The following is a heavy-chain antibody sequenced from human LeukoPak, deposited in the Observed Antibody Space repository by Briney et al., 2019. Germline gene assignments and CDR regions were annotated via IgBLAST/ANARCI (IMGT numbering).Heavy chain of an antibody. CDR2: ISNTGVAA. J-gene: IGHJ3*02. CDR3: ARGSIRAFDI. Sequence: GGSLRLSCAASGFTFSSYAMNWVRQAPGKGLEWVSLISNTGVAAHYADSVKGRFTISRDNSKNTLYLQMNSLRAEDTAVYYCARGSIRAFDIWGQGTMVTVSS. V-gene: IGHV3-23*01. CDR1: GFTFSSYA. D-gene: IGHD6-6*01.